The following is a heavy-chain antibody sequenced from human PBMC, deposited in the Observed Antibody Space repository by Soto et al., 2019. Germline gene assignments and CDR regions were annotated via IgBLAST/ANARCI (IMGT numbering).Heavy chain of an antibody. CDR1: GDSVSSNTAS. V-gene: IGHV6-1*01. J-gene: IGHJ5*02. CDR3: AKGDNLGPKTGYAFDP. D-gene: IGHD5-12*01. CDR2: TYFRSKWYN. Sequence: PSQTLSLTCAISGDSVSSNTASWNWIRQSPSRGLEWLGRTYFRSKWYNDYAVSVKSRIIINPDTSNNQFSLQLNSVTPEGTAVYFCAKGDNLGPKTGYAFDPWGQGIMVTVS.